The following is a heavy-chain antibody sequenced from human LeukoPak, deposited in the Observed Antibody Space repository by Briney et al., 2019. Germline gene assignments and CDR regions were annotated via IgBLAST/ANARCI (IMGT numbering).Heavy chain of an antibody. J-gene: IGHJ4*02. D-gene: IGHD3-3*01. Sequence: SETLSLTCTVSGDSITSYYWSWLRQPAGKGLEWIGRIYTSGSTNYNPSLKSRVTMSVDASKNQFSLKLNSVTAADTAVYYCARGAIFGVVITFDYWGQGTLVTVSS. CDR3: ARGAIFGVVITFDY. CDR1: GDSITSYY. V-gene: IGHV4-4*07. CDR2: IYTSGST.